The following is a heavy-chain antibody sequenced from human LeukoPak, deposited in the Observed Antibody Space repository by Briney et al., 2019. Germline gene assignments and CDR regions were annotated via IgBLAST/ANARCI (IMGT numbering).Heavy chain of an antibody. CDR1: GGSFSGYY. CDR2: IYTSGST. Sequence: PSETLSLTCAVYGGSFSGYYWSWIRQPPGKGLEWIGRIYTSGSTTYNSSLKSRVTISLDTSKNHFSLRLGSVTAADTAVYYCARDREVGATGYYFDYWGQGTLVTVSS. CDR3: ARDREVGATGYYFDY. J-gene: IGHJ4*02. V-gene: IGHV4-59*10. D-gene: IGHD1-26*01.